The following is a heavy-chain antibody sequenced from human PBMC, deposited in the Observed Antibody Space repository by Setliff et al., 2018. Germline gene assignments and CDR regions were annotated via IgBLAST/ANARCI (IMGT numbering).Heavy chain of an antibody. CDR3: ARRGPGIGLDV. D-gene: IGHD2-2*01. V-gene: IGHV3-15*07. CDR1: GFTFSTAW. J-gene: IGHJ6*04. CDR2: IKGKNDGLAT. Sequence: GESLKISCAASGFTFSTAWMNWVRQAPGKGLEWVGRIKGKNDGLATDYAAPVKGRFTISRDDSKNTAYLQMNSLKTDDTALYYCARRGPGIGLDVWGKGTTVTVSS.